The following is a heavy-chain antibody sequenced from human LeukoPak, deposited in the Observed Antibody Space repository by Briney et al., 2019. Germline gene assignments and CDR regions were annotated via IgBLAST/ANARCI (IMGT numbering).Heavy chain of an antibody. D-gene: IGHD4-23*01. J-gene: IGHJ4*02. CDR2: IYYSGST. CDR3: ARDLLNEGNHLDY. V-gene: IGHV4-30-4*01. Sequence: MTSETLSLTCTVSGDSISSGDYYWRWIRQPPGKGLEWIGYIYYSGSTYYNPSLKSRVTISVDTSKNQFSLKLSSVTAADTAVYYCARDLLNEGNHLDYWGQGTLVTVPS. CDR1: GDSISSGDYY.